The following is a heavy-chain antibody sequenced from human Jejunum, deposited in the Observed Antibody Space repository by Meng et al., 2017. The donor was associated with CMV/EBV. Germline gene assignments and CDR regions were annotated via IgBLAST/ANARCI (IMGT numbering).Heavy chain of an antibody. D-gene: IGHD2-21*01. Sequence: KASGYTFTDYHLHWVRQAPGQGLECVGWMSPNSGDTTSTRKFQGRVTLTSDTSITTAYMELSRLKSDDTAVYFCARNWGGGSYYFDYWGQGTLVTVSS. V-gene: IGHV1-2*02. CDR3: ARNWGGGSYYFDY. CDR1: GYTFTDYH. CDR2: MSPNSGDT. J-gene: IGHJ4*02.